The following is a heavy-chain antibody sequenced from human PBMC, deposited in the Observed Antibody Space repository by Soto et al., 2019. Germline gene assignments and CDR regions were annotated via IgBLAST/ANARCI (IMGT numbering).Heavy chain of an antibody. Sequence: SRRWSWLASAITSFTNSIHWVRQAPGMGLEWLSSISSRSDIYYADSVKGRFTISRDNAKNSVSLQMNSLRAEDTAVYYCAREYTAWPRAYCLDVCGQWTTVTV. V-gene: IGHV3-21*01. J-gene: IGHJ6*02. CDR1: AITSFTNS. D-gene: IGHD2-2*02. CDR3: AREYTAWPRAYCLDV. CDR2: ISSRSDI.